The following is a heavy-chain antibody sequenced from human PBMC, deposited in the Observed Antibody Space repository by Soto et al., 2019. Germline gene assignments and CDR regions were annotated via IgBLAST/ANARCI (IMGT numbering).Heavy chain of an antibody. V-gene: IGHV1-18*01. J-gene: IGHJ6*02. CDR2: ISAYNGNT. CDR1: GYTFTSYG. D-gene: IGHD4-17*01. CDR3: ASYGDYAYYYYGMDV. Sequence: GASVKVSCKASGYTFTSYGISWVRQAPGQGLEWMGWISAYNGNTNYAQKLQGRVTMTTDTSTSTAYMELRSLRSDDTAVYYCASYGDYAYYYYGMDVWGQGTTVIVSS.